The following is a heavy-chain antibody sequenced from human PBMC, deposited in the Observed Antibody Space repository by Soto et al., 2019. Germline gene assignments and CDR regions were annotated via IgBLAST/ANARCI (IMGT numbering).Heavy chain of an antibody. CDR1: GASINGGGYY. D-gene: IGHD1-20*01. CDR2: IYYTGNT. Sequence: QVQLQESGPGLVKPSQTLSLTCSVSGASINGGGYYWSWIRQHPGKGLEWIGHIYYTGNTYYNPSLKSRISISADTSKNQFSLRLTSVTAAYTAVYYCARAITGTRGYYYGVDVWGQGTTVTVSS. J-gene: IGHJ6*02. V-gene: IGHV4-31*03. CDR3: ARAITGTRGYYYGVDV.